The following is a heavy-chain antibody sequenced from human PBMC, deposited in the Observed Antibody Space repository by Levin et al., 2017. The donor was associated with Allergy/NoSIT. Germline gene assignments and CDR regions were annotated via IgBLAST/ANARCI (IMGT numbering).Heavy chain of an antibody. J-gene: IGHJ4*02. CDR1: GYSFTSFW. CDR2: IYPGDSDI. V-gene: IGHV5-51*01. Sequence: GGSLRLSCKVSGYSFTSFWIGWVRQMPGRGLEWMGIIYPGDSDIRYSPSFQGQVTISADKSISTAYLQWSSLRASDTAMYYCARIGDTGMAGHGYDYWGQGTLVTVSS. D-gene: IGHD5-18*01. CDR3: ARIGDTGMAGHGYDY.